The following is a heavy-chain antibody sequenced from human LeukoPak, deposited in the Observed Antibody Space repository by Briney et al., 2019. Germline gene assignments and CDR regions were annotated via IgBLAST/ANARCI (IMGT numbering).Heavy chain of an antibody. V-gene: IGHV7-4-1*02. CDR2: INTDTGEP. Sequence: GASVKVSSQVSGYTFTKYALNWVRQAPGRGLEWMGWINTDTGEPTYAQGFTGPFVFSLDTSVSTGFLQINSLTPEDTAVYYCSRDARFDSSGFFLDYWGQGTRVTVSS. CDR1: GYTFTKYA. J-gene: IGHJ4*02. CDR3: SRDARFDSSGFFLDY. D-gene: IGHD3-22*01.